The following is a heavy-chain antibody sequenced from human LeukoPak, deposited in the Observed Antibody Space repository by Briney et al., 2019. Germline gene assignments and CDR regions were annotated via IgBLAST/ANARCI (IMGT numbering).Heavy chain of an antibody. CDR2: IYSGGST. CDR3: ARDTLRFLEWLPQFDY. Sequence: PGGSLRLSCAASGLTVSSSYMSWVRQAPGKGLEWVSVIYSGGSTYYADSVRGRFTTSRDNSKNTLFLQMNSLRAEDTAVYYCARDTLRFLEWLPQFDYWGQGTLVTVSS. J-gene: IGHJ4*02. V-gene: IGHV3-53*05. CDR1: GLTVSSSY. D-gene: IGHD3-3*01.